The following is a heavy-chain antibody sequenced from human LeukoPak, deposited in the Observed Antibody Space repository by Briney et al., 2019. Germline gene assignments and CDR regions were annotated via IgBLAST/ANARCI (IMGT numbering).Heavy chain of an antibody. CDR1: GYTFTGYY. D-gene: IGHD2-8*01. J-gene: IGHJ4*02. Sequence: ASVKVSCKASGYTFTGYYMHWVRQAPGQGLEWMGWINPNSGGTNYAQKFQGRVTMTRDTSISTAYMELSRLRSHDTAVYYCARGADGVYYFDYWGQGTLVTVSS. CDR3: ARGADGVYYFDY. V-gene: IGHV1-2*02. CDR2: INPNSGGT.